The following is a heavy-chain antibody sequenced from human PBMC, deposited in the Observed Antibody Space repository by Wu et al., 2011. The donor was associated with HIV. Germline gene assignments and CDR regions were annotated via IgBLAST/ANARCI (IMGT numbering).Heavy chain of an antibody. Sequence: EVQLVQSGAEVKKPGATVKISCKVSGYTFTDYYIHWVQQAPGKGLEWMGLVDPEDGETIYAEKFQDRVTITADASTDTAYMEVRSLRSDDTAVYYCATPVASDGSHPRSLRYMDVWGKGTTVTVS. J-gene: IGHJ6*03. CDR2: VDPEDGET. V-gene: IGHV1-69-2*01. CDR1: GYTFTDYY. D-gene: IGHD2-15*01. CDR3: ATPVASDGSHPRSLRYMDV.